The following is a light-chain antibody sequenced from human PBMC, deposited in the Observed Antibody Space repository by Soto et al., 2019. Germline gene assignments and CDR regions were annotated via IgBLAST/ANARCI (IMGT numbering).Light chain of an antibody. V-gene: IGKV3-15*01. CDR2: GAS. J-gene: IGKJ4*01. Sequence: EIVMTQSPATLSVSPGERATLSCRASQSVSSNLAWYQQKPGQAPRLLIYGASTRHTGIPARFSGSGSGTEFTLTISSLQSEDFAVYYCQQYNNWPPLTFGGGTKVEIK. CDR1: QSVSSN. CDR3: QQYNNWPPLT.